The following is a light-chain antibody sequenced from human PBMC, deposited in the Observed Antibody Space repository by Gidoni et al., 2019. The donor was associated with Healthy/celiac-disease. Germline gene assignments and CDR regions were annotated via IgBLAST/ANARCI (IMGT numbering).Light chain of an antibody. J-gene: IGKJ2*01. CDR1: QSLLHSNGYNF. V-gene: IGKV2-28*01. Sequence: IVMTQSPLSLPVTPGEPASLSCRASQSLLHSNGYNFLDWYLQKPGQSPQLLIYLGSNRAAGVPDRFSGSGSGTDFTLKISRVEAEDVGVYYCMQALQTPYTFGQGTKLEIK. CDR2: LGS. CDR3: MQALQTPYT.